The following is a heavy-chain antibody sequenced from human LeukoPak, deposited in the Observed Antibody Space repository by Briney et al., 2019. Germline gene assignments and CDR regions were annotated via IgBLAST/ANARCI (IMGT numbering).Heavy chain of an antibody. Sequence: GGSLRLSCAASGFTFSSYWMSWVRQAPGKGLEWVANIKQDGSEKYYVDSVKGRFTISRDNSKNTLYLQMNSLRAEDTAVYYCAKHQQLVPWGRDYYYYYVDVWGKGTTVTVSS. CDR2: IKQDGSEK. J-gene: IGHJ6*03. V-gene: IGHV3-7*03. CDR1: GFTFSSYW. CDR3: AKHQQLVPWGRDYYYYYVDV. D-gene: IGHD6-13*01.